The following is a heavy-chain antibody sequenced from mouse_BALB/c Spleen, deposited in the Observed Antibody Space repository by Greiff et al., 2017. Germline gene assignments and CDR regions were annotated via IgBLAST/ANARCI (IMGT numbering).Heavy chain of an antibody. J-gene: IGHJ4*01. CDR3: ARMGLGKVKDYAMDY. CDR2: ISTYYGNT. D-gene: IGHD4-1*01. Sequence: QVHVKQSGPELVRPGVSVKISCKGSGYTFTDYAMHWVKQSHAKSLEWIGVISTYYGNTNYNQKFKGKATMTVDKSSSTAYMELARLTSEDSAIYYCARMGLGKVKDYAMDYWGQGTSVTVSS. CDR1: GYTFTDYA. V-gene: IGHV1-67*01.